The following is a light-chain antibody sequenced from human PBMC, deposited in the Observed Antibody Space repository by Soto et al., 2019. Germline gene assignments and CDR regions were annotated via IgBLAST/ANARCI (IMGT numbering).Light chain of an antibody. Sequence: EIVLTQSPGTLSLSPGERATLSCKASQSVSSNFLAWYQRKPGQAPRLLIYVASYRATDIPYRFSCSGSGTDITLTITRLEPEDFAVYYCQQYGTSPPTFGQGTKVEI. J-gene: IGKJ1*01. CDR1: QSVSSNF. V-gene: IGKV3-20*01. CDR2: VAS. CDR3: QQYGTSPPT.